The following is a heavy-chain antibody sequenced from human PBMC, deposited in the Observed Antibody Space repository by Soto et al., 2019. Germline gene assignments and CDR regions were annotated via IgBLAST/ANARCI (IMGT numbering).Heavy chain of an antibody. D-gene: IGHD6-19*01. CDR2: ISAYNGNT. CDR1: GYTFTGYG. Sequence: ASVKVSCKASGYTFTGYGISWVRQAPGQGLERMGWISAYNGNTNYAQKLQGRVTMTTDTSTSTAYMELRSLRSDDTAVYYCARVYSSGWYHFFDYWGQGTLVTVSS. J-gene: IGHJ4*02. V-gene: IGHV1-18*01. CDR3: ARVYSSGWYHFFDY.